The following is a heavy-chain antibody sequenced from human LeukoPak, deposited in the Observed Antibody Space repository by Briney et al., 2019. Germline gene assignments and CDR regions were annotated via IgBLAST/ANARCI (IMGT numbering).Heavy chain of an antibody. J-gene: IGHJ4*02. CDR2: IYTSGST. Sequence: SETLSLTCTVSGGSISSSSYYWSWIRQPAGKGLEWIGRIYTSGSTNYNPSLKSRVTMSVDTSKNQFSLKLSSVTAADTAVYYCARDVSGDYYAYWGQGTLVTVSS. CDR1: GGSISSSSYY. D-gene: IGHD2-8*01. V-gene: IGHV4-61*02. CDR3: ARDVSGDYYAY.